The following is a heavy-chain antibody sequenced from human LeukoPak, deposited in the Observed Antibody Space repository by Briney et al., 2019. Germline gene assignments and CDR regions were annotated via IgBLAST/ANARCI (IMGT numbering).Heavy chain of an antibody. CDR1: GGTFSSYA. D-gene: IGHD4-11*01. CDR3: ARDFRGSTTVTTRGYYYYMDV. V-gene: IGHV1-18*01. Sequence: GASVKVSCKASGGTFSSYAISWVRQAPGQGLEWMGWISAYNGNTNYAQKLQGRVTMTTDTSTSTAYMELRSLRSDDTAVYYCARDFRGSTTVTTRGYYYYMDVWGKGTTVTVSS. CDR2: ISAYNGNT. J-gene: IGHJ6*03.